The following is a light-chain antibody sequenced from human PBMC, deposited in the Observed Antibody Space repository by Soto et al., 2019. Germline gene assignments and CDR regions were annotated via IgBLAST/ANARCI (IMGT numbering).Light chain of an antibody. CDR3: VQRTTWPWT. Sequence: EIVLTQSPGTLSLSPGERATLSCRASQSVSVHLAWYQQEPGQAPRLLIYDASNRATGIPARFSGSGSGTDFTLTISSLEPEDFAVYHCVQRTTWPWTCGQGSKVEIK. CDR1: QSVSVH. J-gene: IGKJ1*01. V-gene: IGKV3-11*01. CDR2: DAS.